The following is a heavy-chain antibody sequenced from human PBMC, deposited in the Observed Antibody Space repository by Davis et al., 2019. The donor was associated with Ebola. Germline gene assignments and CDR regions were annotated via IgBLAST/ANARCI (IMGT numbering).Heavy chain of an antibody. CDR2: IDPENGQT. CDR1: GYIFTDYN. Sequence: ASVKVSCKVSGYIFTDYNMHWVQQAPGKGLEWIGIIDPENGQTIYAERFQGRITVTADKSRDTAYMELSSLTAEDTAIYYCATLTWGRGKTWGQGTLVTVSS. V-gene: IGHV1-69-2*01. D-gene: IGHD4-23*01. J-gene: IGHJ4*02. CDR3: ATLTWGRGKT.